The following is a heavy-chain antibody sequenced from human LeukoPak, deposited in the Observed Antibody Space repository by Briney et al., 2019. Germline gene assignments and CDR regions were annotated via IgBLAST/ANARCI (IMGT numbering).Heavy chain of an antibody. D-gene: IGHD6-13*01. CDR3: ARDFVAAAGIDY. CDR1: GYTFTSYY. CDR2: INPSGGST. V-gene: IGHV1-46*01. Sequence: GASVKVSCKASGYTFTSYYMHWVRQAPGQGLEWMGIINPSGGSTSYAQKFQGRVTMTRDTSTSTVYMELSSLRSEDTTVYYCARDFVAAAGIDYWGQGTLVTVSS. J-gene: IGHJ4*02.